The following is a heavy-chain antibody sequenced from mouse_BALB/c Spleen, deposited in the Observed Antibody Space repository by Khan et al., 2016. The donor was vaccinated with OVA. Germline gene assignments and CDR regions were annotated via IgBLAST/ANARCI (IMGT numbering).Heavy chain of an antibody. Sequence: EVQLQQSGTVLARPGASVKMSCKASGYTFTNYWMPWVKQRPGQGLEWIGTIFPGNSDTNYNQKFTGKAKLTAVTSTSTAYMELSSLTNEDSAVYYCARNGFGNYEIWDYWGQGTTLTVSS. CDR3: ARNGFGNYEIWDY. CDR2: IFPGNSDT. D-gene: IGHD2-1*01. J-gene: IGHJ2*01. V-gene: IGHV1-5*01. CDR1: GYTFTNYW.